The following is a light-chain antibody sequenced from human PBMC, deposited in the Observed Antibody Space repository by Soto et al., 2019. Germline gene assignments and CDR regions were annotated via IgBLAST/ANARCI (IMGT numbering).Light chain of an antibody. CDR3: QHYGNSLWT. V-gene: IGKV3-20*01. CDR1: QSVTSNY. Sequence: LKKSAGTLSLYKLERGSLSVRASQSVTSNYLAWYQQRRGQAPRLLIYGASYRATGIPDRFSGSGSGTGFTLTISRLEPEDFAVYYCQHYGNSLWTFGQGSIVDIK. J-gene: IGKJ1*01. CDR2: GAS.